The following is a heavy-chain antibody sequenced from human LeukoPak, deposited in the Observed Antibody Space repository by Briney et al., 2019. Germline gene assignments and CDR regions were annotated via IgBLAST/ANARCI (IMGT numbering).Heavy chain of an antibody. D-gene: IGHD2-15*01. Sequence: GGSLRLFCAASGLTLSSFAMSWVRQAAGKGLEWVSGISGSSGSTYYAESVKGRFTISRDNFKNPLYLQMNSLRVEDTAVYYCAKDLSGSSWRFDYWGQGTLVTVSS. CDR2: ISGSSGST. V-gene: IGHV3-23*01. J-gene: IGHJ4*02. CDR3: AKDLSGSSWRFDY. CDR1: GLTLSSFA.